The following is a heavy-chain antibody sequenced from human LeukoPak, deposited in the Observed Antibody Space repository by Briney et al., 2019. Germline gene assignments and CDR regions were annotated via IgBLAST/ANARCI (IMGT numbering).Heavy chain of an antibody. D-gene: IGHD5-18*01. CDR2: MNPNSGNT. Sequence: ASVKVSCKASGYTFTSYDINWVRQATGQGLEWMGWMNPNSGNTGYAQKFQGRVTMTRNTSISTAYMELSRLRSDDTAVYYCARAQLEQLWLLFDYWGQGTLVTVSS. CDR1: GYTFTSYD. J-gene: IGHJ4*02. CDR3: ARAQLEQLWLLFDY. V-gene: IGHV1-8*01.